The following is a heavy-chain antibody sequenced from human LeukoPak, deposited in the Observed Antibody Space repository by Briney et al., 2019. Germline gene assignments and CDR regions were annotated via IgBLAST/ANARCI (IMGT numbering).Heavy chain of an antibody. CDR3: AKLLKPLPINYYGSGSYSD. Sequence: GGSLRLSCAASGFTFSSYAMSWVRQAPGKGLEWVSAISGSGGSTYYADSVKGRFTISRDNSKNTLYLQMNSLRAEDTAVYYCAKLLKPLPINYYGSGSYSDWGQGTLVTVSS. D-gene: IGHD3-10*01. V-gene: IGHV3-23*01. CDR1: GFTFSSYA. CDR2: ISGSGGST. J-gene: IGHJ4*02.